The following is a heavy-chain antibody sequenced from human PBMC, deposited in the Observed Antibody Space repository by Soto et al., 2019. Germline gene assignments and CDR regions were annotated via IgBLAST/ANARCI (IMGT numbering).Heavy chain of an antibody. J-gene: IGHJ5*02. Sequence: QITLKESGPTLVKPTQTLTLTCTFSGFSLTTSGVGVGWIRQPPGKALQWLAHIYWDDDKRYSPSLKSRHPITKAKSKNQVNLTMPNIDQADKATYFRARKTNTVTWWFDPWGQRTLVTVSS. CDR3: ARKTNTVTWWFDP. V-gene: IGHV2-5*02. CDR2: IYWDDDK. CDR1: GFSLTTSGVG. D-gene: IGHD4-17*01.